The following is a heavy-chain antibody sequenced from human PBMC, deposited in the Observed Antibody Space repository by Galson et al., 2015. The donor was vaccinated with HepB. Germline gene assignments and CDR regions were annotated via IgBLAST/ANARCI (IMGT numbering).Heavy chain of an antibody. CDR3: ARSGTEGGSGYDYDYYYYGMDV. D-gene: IGHD5-12*01. CDR2: IYPGDSDT. J-gene: IGHJ6*02. CDR1: GYSFTSYW. V-gene: IGHV5-51*03. Sequence: QSGAEVKKPGEPLKISCKGSGYSFTSYWIGWVRQMPGKGLEWMGIIYPGDSDTRYSPSFQGQVTISADKSISTAYLQWSSLKASDTAMYYCARSGTEGGSGYDYDYYYYGMDVWGQGTTVTVSS.